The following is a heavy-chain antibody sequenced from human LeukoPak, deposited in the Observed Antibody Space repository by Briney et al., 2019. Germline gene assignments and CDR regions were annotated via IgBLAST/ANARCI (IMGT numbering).Heavy chain of an antibody. J-gene: IGHJ6*03. CDR1: GFTFDDYG. V-gene: IGHV3-20*03. CDR3: ARDGYSSSPVIYYYYYYMDV. Sequence: GGSLRLSYAASGFTFDDYGMSWVRQAPGKGLEWVSGINWNGGSTGYADSVKGRFTISRDNAKNSLYLQMNSLRAEDTALYYCARDGYSSSPVIYYYYYYMDVWGKGTTVTVSS. CDR2: INWNGGST. D-gene: IGHD6-13*01.